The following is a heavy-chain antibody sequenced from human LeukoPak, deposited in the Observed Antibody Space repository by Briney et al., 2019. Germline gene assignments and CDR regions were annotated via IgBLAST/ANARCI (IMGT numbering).Heavy chain of an antibody. CDR1: GFTFSSYS. J-gene: IGHJ4*02. CDR3: ARGTTGTRLFDY. CDR2: ISSSSSYI. Sequence: GGSLRLSCAASGFTFSSYSMNWVRQAPGKGLEWVSSISSSSSYIYYADSVKGRFTISRDNAKNSLYLQMNSLRAEDTAVYYCARGTTGTRLFDYWGQGTLVTVSS. V-gene: IGHV3-21*01. D-gene: IGHD1-1*01.